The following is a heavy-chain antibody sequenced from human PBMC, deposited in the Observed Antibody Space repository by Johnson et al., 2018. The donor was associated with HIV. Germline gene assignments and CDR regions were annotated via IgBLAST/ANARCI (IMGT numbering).Heavy chain of an antibody. Sequence: QVQLVESGGGVVQPGRSLRLSCAASGFTLSNYGMHWVRQAPGKGLEWVAVIWHDGSNKYYADSVKGRFTISRDNSKNTLYLQMNSLRAEDTAVNYCARDLGPDGAFDIWGQGTMVTVSS. CDR2: IWHDGSNK. V-gene: IGHV3-33*01. CDR3: ARDLGPDGAFDI. CDR1: GFTLSNYG. D-gene: IGHD5-24*01. J-gene: IGHJ3*02.